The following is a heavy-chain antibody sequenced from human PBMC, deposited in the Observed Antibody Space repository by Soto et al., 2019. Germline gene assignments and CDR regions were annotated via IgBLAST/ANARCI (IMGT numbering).Heavy chain of an antibody. D-gene: IGHD3-22*01. CDR2: INPSGGST. CDR1: GYTFTSYY. J-gene: IGHJ4*02. Sequence: ASVKVSCKASGYTFTSYYMHWVRQAPGQGLEWMGIINPSGGSTSYAQKFQGRVTMTRDTSTSTVYMELSSLRSEDTAVYYCAREWGSSGYYVRYYFDYWGQGTLVTVSS. V-gene: IGHV1-46*01. CDR3: AREWGSSGYYVRYYFDY.